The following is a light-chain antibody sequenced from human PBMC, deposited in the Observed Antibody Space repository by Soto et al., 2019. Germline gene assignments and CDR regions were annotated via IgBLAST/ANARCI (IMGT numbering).Light chain of an antibody. Sequence: QSALTQPRSVSGSPGQSVTISCTGTSGDVGGYNYVSWYQQHPGKVPKLVIYDVTKRPSGVPDRFSGSRSGNTASLTISGLQAEEEDDYYCCSYAGSYSLVFGGGTKLTVL. CDR2: DVT. CDR1: SGDVGGYNY. CDR3: CSYAGSYSLV. V-gene: IGLV2-11*01. J-gene: IGLJ2*01.